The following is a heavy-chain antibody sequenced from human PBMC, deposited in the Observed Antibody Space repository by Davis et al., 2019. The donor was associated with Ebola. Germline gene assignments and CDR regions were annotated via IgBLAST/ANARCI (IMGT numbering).Heavy chain of an antibody. CDR1: GGSISSSSYY. D-gene: IGHD1-26*01. Sequence: PSETLSLTCTVSGGSISSSSYYWGWIRQPPGKGLEWIGSIYYSGSTYYNPSLKCRVTISVDTSKNQFSLKLSSVTDADTAVYYCARLELEFDYWGQGTLVTVSS. CDR3: ARLELEFDY. V-gene: IGHV4-39*01. CDR2: IYYSGST. J-gene: IGHJ4*02.